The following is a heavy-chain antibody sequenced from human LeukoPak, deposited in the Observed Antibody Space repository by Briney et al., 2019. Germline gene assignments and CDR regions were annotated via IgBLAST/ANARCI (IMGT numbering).Heavy chain of an antibody. J-gene: IGHJ2*01. V-gene: IGHV3-33*01. CDR1: GFTFSSYG. CDR3: AAALLRGDQYWYFDL. D-gene: IGHD3-10*01. CDR2: IWYDGSNK. Sequence: GGSLRLSCAASGFTFSSYGMHWVRQAPGKGLEWVAVIWYDGSNKYYADSVKGRFTISRDNSKNTLYLQMNSLRAEDTAVYYCAAALLRGDQYWYFDLWGRGTLVTVS.